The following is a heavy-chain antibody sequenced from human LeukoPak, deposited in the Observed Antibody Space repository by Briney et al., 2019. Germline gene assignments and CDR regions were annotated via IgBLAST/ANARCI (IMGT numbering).Heavy chain of an antibody. CDR3: ARDRVQLWSDAFHV. D-gene: IGHD5-18*01. V-gene: IGHV4-61*10. J-gene: IGHJ3*01. Sequence: SETLSLTCTVSGGSFSRGDYYWSWVRQPAGKGLEWIGRISNRGSTDYNSSLKSRVTISLDTSKNQFSLKLSSVTAADTAVYYCARDRVQLWSDAFHVWGQGTMVTVSS. CDR2: ISNRGST. CDR1: GGSFSRGDYY.